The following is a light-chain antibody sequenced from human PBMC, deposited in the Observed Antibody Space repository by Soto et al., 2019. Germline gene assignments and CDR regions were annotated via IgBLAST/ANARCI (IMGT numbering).Light chain of an antibody. CDR3: QEYNSYPVS. CDR1: QSIGTW. J-gene: IGKJ5*01. Sequence: DIQMTQSPSTLSASVGDRVTVTCRASQSIGTWLAWYQQKPGKASKLLIYDASTLESGVPSRFSGSGSGTEFTLTISSLQPEDVATYYCQEYNSYPVSFGQGTRLEIK. V-gene: IGKV1-5*01. CDR2: DAS.